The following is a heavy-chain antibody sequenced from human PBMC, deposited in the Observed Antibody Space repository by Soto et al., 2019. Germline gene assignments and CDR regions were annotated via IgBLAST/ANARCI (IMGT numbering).Heavy chain of an antibody. CDR1: GYIFSSHC. CDR2: SNPGGGRT. D-gene: IGHD2-2*01. CDR3: AREVSGPGATYVMHX. Sequence: ASVKVSCKASGYIFSSHCIYWVRQAPGQGLQWMGISNPGGGRTAYAQKFQGRVTLTRDMSTSTVYMELTSLTYDDTAVYYCAREVSGPGATYVMHXWGHVTTVTVS. V-gene: IGHV1-46*01. J-gene: IGHJ6*02.